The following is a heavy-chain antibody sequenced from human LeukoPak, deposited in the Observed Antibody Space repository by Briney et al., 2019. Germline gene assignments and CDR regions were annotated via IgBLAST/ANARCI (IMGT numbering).Heavy chain of an antibody. J-gene: IGHJ4*02. Sequence: PSETLSLTCTVSGGSISSYYWSWIRQPPGKGLEWIGYIYYSGSTNYNPSLKSRVAISVDTSKNQFSLILSSVTAADTAVYYCVAGTWTLYYSDYWGQGTLVTVSS. D-gene: IGHD6-13*01. CDR2: IYYSGST. CDR1: GGSISSYY. CDR3: VAGTWTLYYSDY. V-gene: IGHV4-59*08.